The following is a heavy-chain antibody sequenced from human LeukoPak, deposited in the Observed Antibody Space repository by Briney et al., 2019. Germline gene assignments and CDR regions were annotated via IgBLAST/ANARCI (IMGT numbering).Heavy chain of an antibody. D-gene: IGHD3-9*01. CDR2: ISAYNGNT. V-gene: IGHV1-18*01. Sequence: ASVKVFCKASGYTFTSYGISWVRQAPGQGLEWMGWISAYNGNTNYAQKLQGRVTMTTDTSTSTAYMELRSLRSDDTAVYYCARGYDILTGYSDLDYWGQGTLDTVSS. CDR1: GYTFTSYG. CDR3: ARGYDILTGYSDLDY. J-gene: IGHJ4*02.